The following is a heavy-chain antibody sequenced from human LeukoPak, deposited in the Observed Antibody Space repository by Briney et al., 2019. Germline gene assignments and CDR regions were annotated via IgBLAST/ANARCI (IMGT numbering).Heavy chain of an antibody. D-gene: IGHD6-6*01. J-gene: IGHJ4*02. CDR1: GYTFTSYG. CDR3: ASGVYSSSSVRIFDY. Sequence: GASVKVSCKASGYTFTSYGISWVRQAPGQGLEWMGWISAYNGNTNYAQKLQGRVTMTTDTSTSTAYMELRSLRSDDTAVYYCASGVYSSSSVRIFDYWGQGTLVTVSS. CDR2: ISAYNGNT. V-gene: IGHV1-18*01.